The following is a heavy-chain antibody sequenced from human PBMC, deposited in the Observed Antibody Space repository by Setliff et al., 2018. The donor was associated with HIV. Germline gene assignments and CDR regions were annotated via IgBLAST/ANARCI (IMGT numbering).Heavy chain of an antibody. CDR1: GYTFTSNG. J-gene: IGHJ4*02. CDR2: ISAYNGNT. V-gene: IGHV1-18*01. Sequence: ASVKVSCKTSGYTFTSNGISWVRQAPGQGPEWMGWISAYNGNTNYAQTFQGRVTMTTDTFTSTAYVELRSLRSDDTAVYYCARDIASRYYYDSSGYPTVDYWGQGTLVTVSS. CDR3: ARDIASRYYYDSSGYPTVDY. D-gene: IGHD3-22*01.